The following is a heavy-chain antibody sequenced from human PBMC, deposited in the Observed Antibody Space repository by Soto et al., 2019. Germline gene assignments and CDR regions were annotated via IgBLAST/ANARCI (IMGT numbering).Heavy chain of an antibody. CDR2: IIPIIGVT. D-gene: IGHD5-12*01. V-gene: IGHV1-69*17. Sequence: QVQLVQSGAEVKRPGSSVKVSCESSGDTFNSYVISWVRQAPGQGLEWMGGIIPIIGVTHYAQKFQGRVTISALSSTGTAYMELTNLGFEDTALYYCAREWLGAKGADHWGQGTLVTVSS. CDR1: GDTFNSYV. CDR3: AREWLGAKGADH. J-gene: IGHJ4*02.